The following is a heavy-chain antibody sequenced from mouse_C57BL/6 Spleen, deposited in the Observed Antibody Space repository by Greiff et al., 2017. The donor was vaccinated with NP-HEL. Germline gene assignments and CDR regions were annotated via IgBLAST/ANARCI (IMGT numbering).Heavy chain of an antibody. CDR1: GYTFTSYW. D-gene: IGHD1-1*01. CDR3: ARSDYGTPFAY. V-gene: IGHV1-53*01. J-gene: IGHJ3*01. CDR2: INPGNGGT. Sequence: VQLQQSGTELVKPGASVKLSCKASGYTFTSYWMHWVKQRPGQGLEWIGNINPGNGGTNYNEKFKSKATLTVDKSSSTAYRQLSSLTSEDSAVYYCARSDYGTPFAYWGQGTLVTVSA.